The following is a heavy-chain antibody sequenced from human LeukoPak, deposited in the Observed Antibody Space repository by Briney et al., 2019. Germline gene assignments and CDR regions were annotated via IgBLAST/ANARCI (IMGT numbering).Heavy chain of an antibody. V-gene: IGHV4-34*01. CDR2: INHSGST. J-gene: IGHJ4*02. Sequence: SETLSITCAVHGGSLRGYYWSWVRQPPGKGLEGIGEINHSGSTNYNPSLKSGVTISVDTSKNQFSLKLSTVTAADTAVYYCARGRRGYDFWSGYYYFDYWGQGTLVTVSS. CDR3: ARGRRGYDFWSGYYYFDY. CDR1: GGSLRGYY. D-gene: IGHD3-3*01.